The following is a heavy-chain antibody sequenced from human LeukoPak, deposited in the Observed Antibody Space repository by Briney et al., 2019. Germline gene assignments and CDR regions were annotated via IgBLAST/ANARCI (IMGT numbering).Heavy chain of an antibody. Sequence: SETLSLTCAVSGYSISSGYYWGWIRQPPGKGLEWIGSFYHSGSIYYNPSLKSRVTISVDTSKNQFSLKLSSVTAADTAVYYCARRLQHNWFDPWGQGTLVTVSS. CDR1: GYSISSGYY. J-gene: IGHJ5*02. V-gene: IGHV4-38-2*01. D-gene: IGHD5-24*01. CDR3: ARRLQHNWFDP. CDR2: FYHSGSI.